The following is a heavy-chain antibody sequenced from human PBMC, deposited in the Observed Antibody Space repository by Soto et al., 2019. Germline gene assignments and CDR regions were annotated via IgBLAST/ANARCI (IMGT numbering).Heavy chain of an antibody. V-gene: IGHV4-4*07. CDR3: ARVGDSGYYWYFDY. CDR1: GDSITSYY. D-gene: IGHD3-22*01. J-gene: IGHJ4*02. Sequence: SETLSLTCTVSGDSITSYYWTWIRQAAGKRLECIGRVFSSGTTNYNPSLKSRVTMSVDTSKDQLSLKLTSVTAADTAVYYCARVGDSGYYWYFDYWGQGALVTVSS. CDR2: VFSSGTT.